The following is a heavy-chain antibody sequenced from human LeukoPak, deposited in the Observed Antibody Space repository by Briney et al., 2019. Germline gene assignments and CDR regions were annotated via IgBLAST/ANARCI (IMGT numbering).Heavy chain of an antibody. CDR3: ARETGWGGYAYCSGGSCFFDY. CDR1: GYTFTSYG. V-gene: IGHV1-18*01. J-gene: IGHJ4*02. D-gene: IGHD2-15*01. Sequence: GASVKVSCKASGYTFTSYGISWVRQAPGQGLEWMGWISAYNGNTNYAQKLQGRVTMTTDTSTSTAYMELRSLRSDDTAVYYCARETGWGGYAYCSGGSCFFDYWGQGTLVTVSS. CDR2: ISAYNGNT.